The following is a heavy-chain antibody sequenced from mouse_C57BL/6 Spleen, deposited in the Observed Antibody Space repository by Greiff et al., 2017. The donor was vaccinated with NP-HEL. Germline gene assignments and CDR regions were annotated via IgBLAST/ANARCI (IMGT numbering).Heavy chain of an antibody. J-gene: IGHJ1*03. CDR3: ARLDGSSYGWYFDV. D-gene: IGHD1-1*01. Sequence: VQLKQSGPGLAKPSQTLSLTCSVTGYSITSDYWNWIRKFPGNKLEYMGYISYSGSTYYNPSLKSRISITRDTSKNQYYLQLNSVTTEDTATYYWARLDGSSYGWYFDVWGTGTTVTVSS. V-gene: IGHV3-8*01. CDR2: ISYSGST. CDR1: GYSITSDY.